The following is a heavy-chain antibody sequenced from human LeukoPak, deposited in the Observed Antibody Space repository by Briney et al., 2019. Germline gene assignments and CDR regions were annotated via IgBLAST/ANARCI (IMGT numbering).Heavy chain of an antibody. J-gene: IGHJ6*03. CDR1: GGSISTGTFS. Sequence: SQTLSLTCTVSGGSISTGTFSWSWIRQPAGKGLEWIGRIYTTGTTNYSPSLKSRVTISIDTSKSHFSLRLTSVTAADTAIYYCARDAGSYVSYMDVWGKGTAVTVSS. V-gene: IGHV4-61*02. CDR2: IYTTGTT. CDR3: ARDAGSYVSYMDV. D-gene: IGHD1-26*01.